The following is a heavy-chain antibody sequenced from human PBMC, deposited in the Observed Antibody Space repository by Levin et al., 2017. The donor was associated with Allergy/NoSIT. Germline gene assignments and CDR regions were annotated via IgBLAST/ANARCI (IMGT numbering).Heavy chain of an antibody. J-gene: IGHJ4*02. D-gene: IGHD6-13*01. CDR1: GYTFSGYY. CDR2: IDPNSGGT. V-gene: IGHV1-2*02. CDR3: ARGGIGPGGRDFDY. Sequence: ASVKVSCKASGYTFSGYYMHWLRQAPGQGLEWMGRIDPNSGGTDYAQKFQGRVTMTRDTSISAVYMELTSLRPDDTAVHYCARGGIGPGGRDFDYWGQGTPVTVSS.